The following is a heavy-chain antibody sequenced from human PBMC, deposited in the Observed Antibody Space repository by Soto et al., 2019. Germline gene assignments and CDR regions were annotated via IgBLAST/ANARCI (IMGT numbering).Heavy chain of an antibody. D-gene: IGHD1-20*01. J-gene: IGHJ6*02. CDR3: ARLITGTVSYYYGMDW. Sequence: QVQLVQSGAEVKKPGSSVKVSCKASGGTFSSYAISWVRQAPGKGLEWMGGIIPIFATSDYAQKFQGRVPITADESTSTAYMELSSLRSQDTAVNFCARLITGTVSYYYGMDWWGPGTTVTVSS. V-gene: IGHV1-69*12. CDR2: IIPIFATS. CDR1: GGTFSSYA.